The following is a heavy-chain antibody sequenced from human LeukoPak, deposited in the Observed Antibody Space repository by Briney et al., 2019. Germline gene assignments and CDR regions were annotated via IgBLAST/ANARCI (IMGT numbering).Heavy chain of an antibody. Sequence: GRSLRLSCAASGFTFDDYAMHWVRQAPGNGLEWVSGISWNSGSIGYADSVKGRFTISRDNAKNSLYLQMNSLRAEDTALYYCAKGSDDILTGSTIDYWGQGTLVTVSS. CDR3: AKGSDDILTGSTIDY. J-gene: IGHJ4*02. CDR1: GFTFDDYA. V-gene: IGHV3-9*01. D-gene: IGHD3-9*01. CDR2: ISWNSGSI.